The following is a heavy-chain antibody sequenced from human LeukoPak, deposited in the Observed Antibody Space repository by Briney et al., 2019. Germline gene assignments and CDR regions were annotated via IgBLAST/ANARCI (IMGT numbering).Heavy chain of an antibody. V-gene: IGHV1-2*02. J-gene: IGHJ6*03. CDR2: INPSGGT. CDR3: ARSYSLAAAGDHYYYYYMDV. CDR1: GYTFTNYY. D-gene: IGHD6-13*01. Sequence: ASVKVSCKASGYTFTNYYMHWVRQAPGQGLEWMGVINPSGGTNYAQKFQGRVTMTRDTSISTAYMELSRLRSDDTAVYYCARSYSLAAAGDHYYYYYMDVWGKGTTVTVSS.